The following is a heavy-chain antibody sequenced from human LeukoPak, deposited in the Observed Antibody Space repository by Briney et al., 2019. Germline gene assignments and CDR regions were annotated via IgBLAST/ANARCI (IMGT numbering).Heavy chain of an antibody. CDR1: GFTFTTSS. V-gene: IGHV3-23*01. CDR2: ISSTGSAT. D-gene: IGHD1-1*01. J-gene: IGHJ5*02. CDR3: AKYIQNVLAVFDP. Sequence: GGSLRLSCAASGFTFTTSSMAWLRQTPGAGLEWVSSISSTGSATYYTDSVKGRFTVPRDNSQDTLYLQMNSLSAEDTAIYYCAKYIQNVLAVFDPWGQGTLVTVSS.